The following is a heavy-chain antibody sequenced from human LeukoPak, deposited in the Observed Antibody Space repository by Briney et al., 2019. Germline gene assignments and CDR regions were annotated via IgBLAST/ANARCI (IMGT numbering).Heavy chain of an antibody. D-gene: IGHD4-17*01. J-gene: IGHJ4*02. CDR2: ISYDGNTE. V-gene: IGHV3-30*18. CDR1: GFIFSSYN. CDR3: AKTTTVTAYDY. Sequence: GGSLRLSCAASGFIFSSYNMNWVRQAPGKGLEWVAVISYDGNTEYYADSVKGRFTISRDNSKNTLYLQMTGMSVEDTAVYYCAKTTTVTAYDYWGQGTLVTVSS.